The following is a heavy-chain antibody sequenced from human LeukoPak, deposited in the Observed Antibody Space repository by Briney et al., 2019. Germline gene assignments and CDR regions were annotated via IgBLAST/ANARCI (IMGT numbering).Heavy chain of an antibody. Sequence: QSGGSLRLSCAASGFTFSSYGMHWVRQAPGKGLEWVAFIRYDGSNKYYADSVKGRFTISRDNSKNTLYLQMNSLRAEDTAVYYCAKDFLGPYSSGWYYFDYWGQGTLVTVSS. V-gene: IGHV3-30*02. D-gene: IGHD6-19*01. CDR2: IRYDGSNK. CDR1: GFTFSSYG. CDR3: AKDFLGPYSSGWYYFDY. J-gene: IGHJ4*02.